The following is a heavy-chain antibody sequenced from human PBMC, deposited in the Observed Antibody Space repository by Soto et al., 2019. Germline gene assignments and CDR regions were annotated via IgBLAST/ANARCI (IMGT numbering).Heavy chain of an antibody. V-gene: IGHV1-3*01. J-gene: IGHJ6*03. CDR2: INAGNGNT. CDR3: AREFIVVGPAAIDYYYYYMDV. Sequence: QVQLVQSGAEVKKPGASVKVSCKASGYTFTSYAMHWVRQAPGQRLEWMGWINAGNGNTKYSQKFKGIVTITREQSASTAYMELSSLISEDTAVYYCAREFIVVGPAAIDYYYYYMDVWGTGTTVTVSS. D-gene: IGHD2-2*01. CDR1: GYTFTSYA.